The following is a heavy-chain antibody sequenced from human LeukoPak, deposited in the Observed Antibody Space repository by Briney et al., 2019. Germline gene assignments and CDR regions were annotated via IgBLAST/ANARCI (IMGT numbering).Heavy chain of an antibody. J-gene: IGHJ6*04. CDR1: GFTFSSYE. D-gene: IGHD3-10*01. Sequence: PGGSLRLSCAASGFTFSSYEMNWVRQATGKGVEWVSYISSSGSTIYYADSVKGRFTISRDNAKNSLYLQMNSLRAEDTAVYYCARERADSEDYYYGIDVWGKGTTVTVSS. V-gene: IGHV3-48*03. CDR2: ISSSGSTI. CDR3: ARERADSEDYYYGIDV.